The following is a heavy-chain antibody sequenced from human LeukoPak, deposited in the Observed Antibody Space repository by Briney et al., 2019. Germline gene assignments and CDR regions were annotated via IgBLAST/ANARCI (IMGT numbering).Heavy chain of an antibody. CDR3: ARDRGAVGGRYYYYMDV. V-gene: IGHV1-18*01. Sequence: ASVKVSCKASGYTFTSYGISWVRQAPGQGLEWMGWISAYNGNTNYAQKLQGRVTMTTDTSTSTAYMELRSLRSDDTAVYYCARDRGAVGGRYYYYMDVWGKGTTVTISS. D-gene: IGHD3-10*01. CDR2: ISAYNGNT. J-gene: IGHJ6*03. CDR1: GYTFTSYG.